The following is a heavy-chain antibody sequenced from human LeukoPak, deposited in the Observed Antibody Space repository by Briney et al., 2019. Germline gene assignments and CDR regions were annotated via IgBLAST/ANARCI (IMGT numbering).Heavy chain of an antibody. CDR3: ARAYYDLLTGYYSSVGY. J-gene: IGHJ4*02. CDR1: GYTFTGYY. CDR2: INPNSGGT. Sequence: ASVTVSCKASGYTFTGYYMHWVRQAPGQGLEWMGWINPNSGGTNYAQKFQGRVTMTRDTSISTAYMELSRLRFDDTAVYYCARAYYDLLTGYYSSVGYWGQGTLVTVSS. D-gene: IGHD3-9*01. V-gene: IGHV1-2*02.